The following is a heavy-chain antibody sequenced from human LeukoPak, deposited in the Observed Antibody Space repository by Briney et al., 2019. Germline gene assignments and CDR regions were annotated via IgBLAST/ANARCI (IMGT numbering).Heavy chain of an antibody. CDR2: IYDSGSA. CDR1: GVSINSHY. J-gene: IGHJ6*03. Sequence: SETLSLTCTVSGVSINSHYWSWIRQPPGKGLEWIGFIYDSGSANYKSPLKSRVTMTVDTSKNQFSLKLNSVSAVDTAVYYCARVLQNYYHMDVWGKGTTVTVSS. V-gene: IGHV4-59*11. D-gene: IGHD3-3*01. CDR3: ARVLQNYYHMDV.